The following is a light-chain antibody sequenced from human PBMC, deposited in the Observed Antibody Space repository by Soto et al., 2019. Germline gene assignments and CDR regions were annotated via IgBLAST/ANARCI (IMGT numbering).Light chain of an antibody. CDR1: QSISSW. CDR3: QQYNSYSRT. Sequence: DIPMTQSPSTLSASVGDRVTITCRASQSISSWLAWYQQKPGKAPKLLIYKASSSESGVPSRFSGSGSGTEFTLTISSLQPDDFETYYCQQYNSYSRTFGQGTKVEIK. CDR2: KAS. J-gene: IGKJ1*01. V-gene: IGKV1-5*03.